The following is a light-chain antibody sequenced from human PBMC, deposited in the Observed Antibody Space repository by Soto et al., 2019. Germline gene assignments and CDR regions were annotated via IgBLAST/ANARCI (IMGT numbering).Light chain of an antibody. CDR3: SPYESSTPLYV. J-gene: IGLJ1*01. CDR2: EVS. V-gene: IGLV2-14*01. Sequence: QSALTQPASVSGSPGQSITISCTGTSSDVGGFNFVSWYQQNPGRAPKLMIYEVSHRPSGVSDRFSGSKSGNTASLSFSGLQAEDEGDYYCSPYESSTPLYVFGTGTKLTVL. CDR1: SSDVGGFNF.